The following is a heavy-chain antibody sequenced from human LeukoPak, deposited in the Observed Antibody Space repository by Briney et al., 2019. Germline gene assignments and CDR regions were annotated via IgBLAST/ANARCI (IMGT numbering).Heavy chain of an antibody. D-gene: IGHD3-10*01. J-gene: IGHJ4*02. Sequence: PGGSLRLSCAASGFTFSDYYMSWIRQAPGKGLEWVAFIRYDGSNKYYADSVKGRFTISRDNSKNTLYLQMNSLRAEDTAVYYCAKALLWFGELGYWGQGTLVTVST. V-gene: IGHV3-30*02. CDR3: AKALLWFGELGY. CDR1: GFTFSDYY. CDR2: IRYDGSNK.